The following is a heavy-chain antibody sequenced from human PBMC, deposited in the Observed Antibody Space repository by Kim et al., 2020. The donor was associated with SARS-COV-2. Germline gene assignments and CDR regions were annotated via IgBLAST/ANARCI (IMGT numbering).Heavy chain of an antibody. D-gene: IGHD1-1*01. CDR3: AKDGGVLEPHAFDI. V-gene: IGHV3-9*01. CDR2: ISWNSGSI. Sequence: GGSLRLSCAASGFTFDDYAMHWVRQAPGKGLEWVSGISWNSGSIGYADSVKGRFTISRDNAKNSLYLQMNSLRAEDTALYYCAKDGGVLEPHAFDIWGQG. CDR1: GFTFDDYA. J-gene: IGHJ3*02.